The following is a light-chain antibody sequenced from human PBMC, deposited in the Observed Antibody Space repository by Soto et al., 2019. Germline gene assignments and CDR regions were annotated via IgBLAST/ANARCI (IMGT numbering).Light chain of an antibody. Sequence: QAALTKPPSASGAPGQRVTISCSGSSSNIGSNTVNLYQQLPGTAPKLLIYTNNQRPSGVRDRFSGSRSGTSASLAISGLQPEDEADYYCAAWDDSLNGFVFGTGTKVTVL. J-gene: IGLJ1*01. CDR2: TNN. CDR1: SSNIGSNT. CDR3: AAWDDSLNGFV. V-gene: IGLV1-44*01.